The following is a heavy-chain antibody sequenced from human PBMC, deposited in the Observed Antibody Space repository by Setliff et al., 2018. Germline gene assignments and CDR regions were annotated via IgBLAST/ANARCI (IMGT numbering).Heavy chain of an antibody. CDR2: FDPEDGET. D-gene: IGHD2-2*01. CDR1: GYTLTELS. Sequence: GASVKVSCKVSGYTLTELSMHWVRQAPGKGLEWMGGFDPEDGETIYAQRFQGRVTMTEVTSTDTAYMELSSLRSEDTAVYYCATGVFFLGYCSSTSCQLDYWGQGTLVTVSS. CDR3: ATGVFFLGYCSSTSCQLDY. J-gene: IGHJ4*02. V-gene: IGHV1-24*01.